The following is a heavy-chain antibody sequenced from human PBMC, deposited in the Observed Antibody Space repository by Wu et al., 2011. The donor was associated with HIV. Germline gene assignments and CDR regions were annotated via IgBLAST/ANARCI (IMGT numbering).Heavy chain of an antibody. Sequence: QVQLVQSGAEVKKPGSSVKVSCKASGGTFRYAINWVRQAPGQGLEWMGGIIPXFGTAKYAQKFQGRVTITADKSTSTAYMELSSLTSEDTAVYYCATMATIFSLSNWGQGTLVTVSS. CDR1: GGTFRYA. V-gene: IGHV1-69*14. CDR2: IIPXFGTA. J-gene: IGHJ4*02. CDR3: ATMATIFSLSN. D-gene: IGHD5-24*01.